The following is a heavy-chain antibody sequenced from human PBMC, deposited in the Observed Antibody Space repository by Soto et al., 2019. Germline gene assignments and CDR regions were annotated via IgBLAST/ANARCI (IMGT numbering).Heavy chain of an antibody. Sequence: GGSLRLSCAASGFTFSSYGMHWVCQAPGKGREWVAGIWYDGSNKYYADSVKGRFTISRDNSKNTLYLEMNSLRAEDTAVYHCARDKEAGTTSVFDPWGQGTLVTVSS. J-gene: IGHJ5*02. CDR2: IWYDGSNK. D-gene: IGHD1-7*01. V-gene: IGHV3-33*01. CDR3: ARDKEAGTTSVFDP. CDR1: GFTFSSYG.